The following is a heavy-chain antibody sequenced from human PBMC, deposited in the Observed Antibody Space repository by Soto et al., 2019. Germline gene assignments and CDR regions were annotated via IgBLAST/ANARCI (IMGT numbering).Heavy chain of an antibody. J-gene: IGHJ5*02. CDR2: ISYDGSST. V-gene: IGHV3-30*18. CDR1: GFSFSSHG. Sequence: QVQLVESGGGVVQPGRSLRLSCAASGFSFSSHGMNWVRQAPGKGLEWVSVISYDGSSTYYGDSVKGRFTISRDNSKNPLSLQINSLRAEDTAVYYGVKGGAFDRIKITAWGQGPLVPVSS. CDR3: VKGGAFDRIKITA. D-gene: IGHD3-16*01.